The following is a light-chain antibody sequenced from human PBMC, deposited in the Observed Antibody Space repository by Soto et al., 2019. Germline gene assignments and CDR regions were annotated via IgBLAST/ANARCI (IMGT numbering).Light chain of an antibody. CDR3: SSYTSSSTWV. CDR2: EVT. Sequence: QSALTQPASVSGSPGQSITICCTGTSSDVGGYNYVSWYHHHPGKAPKLMIYEVTNRPSGVSNRFSGSKSGNTASLTISGLQAEDEADYYCSSYTSSSTWVFGGGTKLTVL. J-gene: IGLJ3*02. V-gene: IGLV2-14*01. CDR1: SSDVGGYNY.